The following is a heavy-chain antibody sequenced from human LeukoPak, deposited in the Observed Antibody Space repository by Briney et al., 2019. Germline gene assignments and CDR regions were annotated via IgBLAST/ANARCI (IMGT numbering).Heavy chain of an antibody. CDR2: IYYSGST. CDR3: ASARRYCSGGSCQNWFDP. Sequence: SETLSLTCAVSGGSISSGGYSWSWIRQPPGKGLEWIGNIYYSGSTYYNPSLKSRVTISVDTSKNQFSLKLSSVTAADTAVYYCASARRYCSGGSCQNWFDPWGQGTLVTVSS. D-gene: IGHD2-15*01. V-gene: IGHV4-30-4*07. J-gene: IGHJ5*02. CDR1: GGSISSGGYS.